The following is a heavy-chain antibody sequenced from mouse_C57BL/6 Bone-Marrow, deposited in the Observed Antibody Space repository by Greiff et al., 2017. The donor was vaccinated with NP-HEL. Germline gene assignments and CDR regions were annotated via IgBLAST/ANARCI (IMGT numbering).Heavy chain of an antibody. J-gene: IGHJ2*01. CDR2: IDPSDSET. D-gene: IGHD2-4*01. Sequence: QVQLQQSGAELVRPGSSVKLSCKASGYTFTSYWMHWVKQRPIQGLEWIGNIDPSDSETHYNQKFKDKATLTVDKSSSTAYMQLSSLTSEDSAVYYCARGGDDYDVFDYWGQGTTLTVSS. CDR1: GYTFTSYW. V-gene: IGHV1-52*01. CDR3: ARGGDDYDVFDY.